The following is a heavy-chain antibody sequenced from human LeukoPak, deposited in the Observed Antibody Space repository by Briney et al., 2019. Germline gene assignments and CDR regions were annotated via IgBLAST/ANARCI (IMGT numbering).Heavy chain of an antibody. CDR1: GFTFSSYG. V-gene: IGHV3-30*03. CDR2: ISYDGSDK. CDR3: ARDQGAWGYGYNFDY. D-gene: IGHD3-16*01. J-gene: IGHJ4*02. Sequence: QPGRSLRLSCAASGFTFSSYGMHWVRQAPGKGLEWVAVISYDGSDKYYADSVKGRFTISRDNSKNTLHLQMISLRAEDTAVYYCARDQGAWGYGYNFDYWGQGTLVTVSS.